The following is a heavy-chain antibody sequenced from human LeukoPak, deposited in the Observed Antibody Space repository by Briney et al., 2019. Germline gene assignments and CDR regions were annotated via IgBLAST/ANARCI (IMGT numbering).Heavy chain of an antibody. CDR1: GFTFSSYA. Sequence: SGGSLRLSCAASGFTFSSYAMSWVRQAPGKGLEWVSAISGSGGSTYYADSVKGRFTISRDNSKNTLYLQMNSLRAEDTAVYYCAKSTGGVIVRYSYWGQGTLVTVSS. CDR3: AKSTGGVIVRYSY. CDR2: ISGSGGST. V-gene: IGHV3-23*01. D-gene: IGHD3-16*02. J-gene: IGHJ4*02.